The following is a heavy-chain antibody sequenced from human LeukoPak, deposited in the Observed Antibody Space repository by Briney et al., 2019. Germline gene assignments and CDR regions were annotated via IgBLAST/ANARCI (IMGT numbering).Heavy chain of an antibody. CDR3: ARAYDSSGYYLDY. CDR2: ISSSSSYI. J-gene: IGHJ4*02. D-gene: IGHD3-22*01. V-gene: IGHV3-21*01. Sequence: KPGGSLRLSCAASGFTFSSYGMHWVRQAPGKGLEWVSSISSSSSYIYYADSVKGRFTISRDNAKNSLYLQMNSLRAEDTAVYYCARAYDSSGYYLDYWGQGTLVTVSS. CDR1: GFTFSSYG.